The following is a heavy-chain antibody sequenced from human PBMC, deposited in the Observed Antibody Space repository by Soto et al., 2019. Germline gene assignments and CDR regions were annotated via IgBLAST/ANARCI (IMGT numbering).Heavy chain of an antibody. CDR2: IYYSGST. CDR1: GGSISSSSYY. Sequence: PSETLSLTCTVSGGSISSSSYYWGWIRQPPGKGLEWIGYIYYSGSTYYNPSLKSRVTISVDTSKNQFSLKLSSVTAADRAVYYCARAGIAAADYYYYYGMDVWGQGTPVTVYS. J-gene: IGHJ6*02. D-gene: IGHD6-13*01. CDR3: ARAGIAAADYYYYYGMDV. V-gene: IGHV4-31*03.